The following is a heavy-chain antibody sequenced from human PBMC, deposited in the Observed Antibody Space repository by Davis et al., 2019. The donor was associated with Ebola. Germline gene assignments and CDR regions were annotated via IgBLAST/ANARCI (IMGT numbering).Heavy chain of an antibody. J-gene: IGHJ6*02. CDR3: ARGELLWFGELLSSYYGMDV. Sequence: ASVKVSCKASGYTFTSYGISWVRQAPGQGLEWMGWISAYNGNTNYAQKLQGRVTMTTDTSTSTAYMELRSLRSDDTAVYYCARGELLWFGELLSSYYGMDVWGQGTTVTVSS. CDR2: ISAYNGNT. V-gene: IGHV1-18*04. D-gene: IGHD3-10*01. CDR1: GYTFTSYG.